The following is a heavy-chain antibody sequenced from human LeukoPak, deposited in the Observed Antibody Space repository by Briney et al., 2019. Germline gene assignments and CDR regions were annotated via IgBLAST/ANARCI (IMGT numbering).Heavy chain of an antibody. CDR2: VSADGART. CDR3: AKDRGGLPHPIWFDS. D-gene: IGHD2-21*01. CDR1: GFTFGTYT. J-gene: IGHJ5*01. V-gene: IGHV3-23*01. Sequence: GGSLRLSCAASGFTFGTYTMSWVRQVPGQGLEWVAGVSADGARTYYAGSVQGRFTISRDNANNMLNLQLSALRADDAAVYYCAKDRGGLPHPIWFDSWGQGTMVAVSS.